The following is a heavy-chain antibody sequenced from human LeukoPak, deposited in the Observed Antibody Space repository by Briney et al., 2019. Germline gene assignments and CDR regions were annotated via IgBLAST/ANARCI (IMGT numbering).Heavy chain of an antibody. CDR2: IYYSGSN. CDR3: ARVAAPDAFDI. V-gene: IGHV4-59*01. J-gene: IGHJ3*02. Sequence: AGTLSLTCTVSGGSISSYYWNWIRQPPGKGLEWIGYIYYSGSNKYNPSLKSRVTISVNASKNQFSLKLSSVTAADTAVYYCARVAAPDAFDIWGQGTMVTVSS. CDR1: GGSISSYY. D-gene: IGHD6-19*01.